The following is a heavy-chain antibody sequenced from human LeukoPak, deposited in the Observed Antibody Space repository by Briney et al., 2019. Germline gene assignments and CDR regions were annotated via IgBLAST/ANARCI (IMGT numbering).Heavy chain of an antibody. CDR1: GASVSSYY. D-gene: IGHD5-12*01. Sequence: SETLSLTCTVSGASVSSYYWSWIRQPPGKGLEWIGYIYYSGSTNYNPSLKSRVTISVDTSKNQFSLKLSSVTAADTAVYYCASSSGYDSIVLDYWGQGTLVTVSS. J-gene: IGHJ4*02. CDR3: ASSSGYDSIVLDY. CDR2: IYYSGST. V-gene: IGHV4-59*08.